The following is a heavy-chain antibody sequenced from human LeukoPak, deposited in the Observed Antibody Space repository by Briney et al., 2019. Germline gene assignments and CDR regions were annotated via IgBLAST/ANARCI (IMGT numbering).Heavy chain of an antibody. D-gene: IGHD6-13*01. J-gene: IGHJ4*02. Sequence: GGSLRLSCAASGFTFSSYAMSWVRQAPGKGLEWVSVLYSGGTTFYADSVRGRFTISRDNSKNTLYLQMNSLRADDTAVYYCVSPSPGGGAAGLFDYWGRGTLVTVSS. CDR2: LYSGGTT. CDR3: VSPSPGGGAAGLFDY. CDR1: GFTFSSYA. V-gene: IGHV3-53*05.